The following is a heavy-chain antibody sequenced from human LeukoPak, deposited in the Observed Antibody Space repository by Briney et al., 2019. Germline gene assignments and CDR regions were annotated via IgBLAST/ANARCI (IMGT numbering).Heavy chain of an antibody. CDR1: GFTLSSYT. D-gene: IGHD5-18*01. Sequence: TGGSLRLSCEVSGFTLSSYTMNWVRQAPGKGLEWVSSISSSSSYIYYADSVKGRFTISRDNAKNSLYLQMNSLRAEDTAVYYCARDGGYSYGNDAFDIWGQGTMVTVSS. V-gene: IGHV3-21*01. J-gene: IGHJ3*02. CDR2: ISSSSSYI. CDR3: ARDGGYSYGNDAFDI.